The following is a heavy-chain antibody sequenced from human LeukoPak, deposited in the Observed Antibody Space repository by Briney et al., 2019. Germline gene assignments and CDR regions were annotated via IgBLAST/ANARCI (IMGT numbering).Heavy chain of an antibody. D-gene: IGHD6-13*01. CDR2: IYYSGST. V-gene: IGHV4-59*01. CDR1: GGSISSYY. J-gene: IGHJ5*02. Sequence: SETLSLTCTVSGGSISSYYWSWIRQPPGKGLEWIGYIYYSGSTNYNPSLKSRVTISVDTSKNQFSLKLSSVTAADTAVYYCARHSRDSSSWYVAVGASTWFDPWGQGTLVTVSS. CDR3: ARHSRDSSSWYVAVGASTWFDP.